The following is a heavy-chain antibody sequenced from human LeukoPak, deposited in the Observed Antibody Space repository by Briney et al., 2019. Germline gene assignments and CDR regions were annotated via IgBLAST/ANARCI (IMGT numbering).Heavy chain of an antibody. CDR1: GFTFSTYA. CDR3: AKERSFGTWLGDY. D-gene: IGHD2/OR15-2a*01. CDR2: ISGSGDGT. Sequence: GGSLRLSCAASGFTFSTYAMTCVRQAPGKGLEWVSAISGSGDGTYYADSVKGRFTISRDNSKNTLYLQMNSLRADDTAIYYCAKERSFGTWLGDYWGQGTLVTVSS. J-gene: IGHJ4*02. V-gene: IGHV3-23*01.